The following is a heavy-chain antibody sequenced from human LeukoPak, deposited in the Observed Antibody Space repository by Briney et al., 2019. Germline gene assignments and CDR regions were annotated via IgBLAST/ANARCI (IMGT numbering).Heavy chain of an antibody. V-gene: IGHV3-30-3*01. J-gene: IGHJ4*02. CDR2: ISHDGSNK. D-gene: IGHD3-22*01. CDR3: ARDGDTYYYDSSGYLY. CDR1: GFTFSSYA. Sequence: GGSLRLSCAASGFTFSSYAMHWVRQAPGKGLEWAAVISHDGSNKYYADSVKGRFTISRDNSKNTLYLQMNSLRAEDTAVYYCARDGDTYYYDSSGYLYWGQGTLVTVSS.